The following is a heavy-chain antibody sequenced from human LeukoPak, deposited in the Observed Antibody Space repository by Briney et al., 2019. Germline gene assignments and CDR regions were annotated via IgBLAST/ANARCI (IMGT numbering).Heavy chain of an antibody. CDR2: ISGSGGNT. Sequence: GGSLRLSCSASRFTFGTYAMSWVRQAPGKGLEWVSSISGSGGNTYYADSVKGRFTISRDNSKNSLYLQMNSLRAEDTAVYYCAKTGVGGTYDAFAIWGQGTLVTVSS. J-gene: IGHJ3*02. D-gene: IGHD1-26*01. CDR3: AKTGVGGTYDAFAI. V-gene: IGHV3-23*01. CDR1: RFTFGTYA.